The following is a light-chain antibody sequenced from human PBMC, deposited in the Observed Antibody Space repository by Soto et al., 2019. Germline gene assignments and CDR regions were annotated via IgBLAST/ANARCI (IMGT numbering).Light chain of an antibody. CDR3: QQLNS. V-gene: IGKV1-9*01. CDR2: AAS. CDR1: QAITSY. J-gene: IGKJ3*01. Sequence: DIQLTQSPSFLSASVGDRVTITCRASQAITSYLAWYQQKPGKAPKLLIYAASTLQSGVPSRFSGSGSGTEFTLTISSLQPEDFATYYCQQLNSFGPGTKVDFK.